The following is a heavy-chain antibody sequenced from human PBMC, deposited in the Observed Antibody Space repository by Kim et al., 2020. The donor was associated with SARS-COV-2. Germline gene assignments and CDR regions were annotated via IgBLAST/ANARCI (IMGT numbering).Heavy chain of an antibody. D-gene: IGHD2-2*01. CDR3: ARWAGGPAAPYNWFDP. V-gene: IGHV4-59*08. J-gene: IGHJ5*02. CDR1: GGSISSYY. Sequence: SETLSLTCTVSGGSISSYYWSWIRQPPGKGLEWIGYIYSSESTNYNPALKSRVTISVDTSKNQFSLKLSSVTAADTAVYYCARWAGGPAAPYNWFDPWGQGSLVTVSS. CDR2: IYSSEST.